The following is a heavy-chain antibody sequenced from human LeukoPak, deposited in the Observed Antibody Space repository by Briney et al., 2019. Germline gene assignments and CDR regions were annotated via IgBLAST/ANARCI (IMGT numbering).Heavy chain of an antibody. CDR3: ARALPLIDFYESSASISPRPAYDY. CDR2: MXXXXXXX. J-gene: IGHJ4*02. CDR1: XXXXXXXX. D-gene: IGHD3-22*01. V-gene: IGHV1-8*01. Sequence: ASVXVSCKASXXXXXXXXXNXXRQAXXXXXXXMGXMXXXXXXXXYAQKFQGRVTMTRNTSISTAYMELSSLRSEDTAVYYCARALPLIDFYESSASISPRPAYDYWGQGTLVTVSS.